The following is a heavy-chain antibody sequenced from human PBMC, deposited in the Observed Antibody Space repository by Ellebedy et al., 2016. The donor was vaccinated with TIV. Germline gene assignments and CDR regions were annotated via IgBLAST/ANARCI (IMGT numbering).Heavy chain of an antibody. V-gene: IGHV3-15*07. CDR1: GFTFSNAW. J-gene: IGHJ4*02. CDR3: HRSPGIAAAGIVY. CDR2: IKSKTDGGTT. D-gene: IGHD6-13*01. Sequence: GESLKISCAASGFTFSNAWMNWVRQAPGKGLEWVGRIKSKTDGGTTDYAAPVKGRFTISRDDSKNTLYLQMNSLKTEDTAVYYCHRSPGIAAAGIVYWGQGTLVTVSS.